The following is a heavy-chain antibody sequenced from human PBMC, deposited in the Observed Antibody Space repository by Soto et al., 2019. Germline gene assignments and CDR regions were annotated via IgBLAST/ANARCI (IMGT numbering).Heavy chain of an antibody. CDR2: ITADGGT. CDR3: SPHVSCSGGSCKYDAFAI. CDR1: GFTVSSHA. V-gene: IGHV3-23*01. D-gene: IGHD2-15*01. J-gene: IGHJ3*02. Sequence: EVQVLESGGGLVQPGGSLRLSCEGSGFTVSSHAMTWIRQAPGKGPEWVSTITADGGTYYADSVKGRFAMSRDTSESTMYLQMNSLADEDTAAYYCSPHVSCSGGSCKYDAFAIRGQGTMVTVSS.